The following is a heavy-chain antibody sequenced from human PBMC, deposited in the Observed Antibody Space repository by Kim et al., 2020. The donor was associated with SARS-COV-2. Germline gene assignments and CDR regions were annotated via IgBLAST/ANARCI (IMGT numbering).Heavy chain of an antibody. J-gene: IGHJ4*02. CDR1: GGSFSGYY. Sequence: SETLSLTCAVYGGSFSGYYWSWIRQPPGKGLEWIGEINHSGSTNYNPSLKSRVTISVDTSKNQFSLKLSSVTAADTAVYYCARTARRIDRQKRPTSRYCSSTSCDQPFDYWGQGTLVTVSS. CDR2: INHSGST. CDR3: ARTARRIDRQKRPTSRYCSSTSCDQPFDY. V-gene: IGHV4-34*01. D-gene: IGHD2-2*01.